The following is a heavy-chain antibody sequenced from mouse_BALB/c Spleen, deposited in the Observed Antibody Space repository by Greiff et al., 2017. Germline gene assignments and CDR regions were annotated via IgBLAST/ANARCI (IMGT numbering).Heavy chain of an antibody. CDR2: INPYNDGT. Sequence: EVQLVESGPELVKPGASVKMSCKASGYTFTSYVMHWVKQKPGQGLEWIGYINPYNDGTKYNEKFKGKATLTSDKSSSTAYMELSSLTSEDSAVYYCAREGYGNSFAYWGQGTLVTVSA. CDR3: AREGYGNSFAY. CDR1: GYTFTSYV. V-gene: IGHV1-14*01. J-gene: IGHJ3*01. D-gene: IGHD2-1*01.